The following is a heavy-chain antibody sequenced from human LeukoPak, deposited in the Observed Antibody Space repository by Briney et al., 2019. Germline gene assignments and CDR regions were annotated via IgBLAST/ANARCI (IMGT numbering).Heavy chain of an antibody. CDR3: VRVLGGGYYDY. CDR1: VFRLSSYW. CDR2: INQDGREK. V-gene: IGHV3-7*01. Sequence: GWSLRLSCLASVFRLSSYWMSWVGQAPGKELDWVANINQDGREKYYLDSVKGRFTISRDNAKNSLFLQMNSLRAEDTAVYYFVRVLGGGYYDYWGQGTLVTVSS. J-gene: IGHJ4*02. D-gene: IGHD4-23*01.